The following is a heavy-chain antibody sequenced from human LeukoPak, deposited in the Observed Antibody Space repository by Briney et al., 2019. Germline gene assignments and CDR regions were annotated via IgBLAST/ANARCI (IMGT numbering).Heavy chain of an antibody. CDR2: IDWSGAAS. Sequence: GGSLRLSCVGAGLSNADYGMSWVRQVPGKGLEWVSGIDWSGAASGYADSVKGRFTISRDNAKNSLYLQMNTLRPEDTGVYYCARDLSATWYSLGYWGQGTLVTVSS. CDR1: GLSNADYG. CDR3: ARDLSATWYSLGY. D-gene: IGHD2-21*02. J-gene: IGHJ4*02. V-gene: IGHV3-20*04.